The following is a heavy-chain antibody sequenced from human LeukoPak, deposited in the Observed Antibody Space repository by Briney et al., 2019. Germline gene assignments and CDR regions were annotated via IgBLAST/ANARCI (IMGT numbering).Heavy chain of an antibody. J-gene: IGHJ4*02. V-gene: IGHV3-23*01. CDR1: GFSFSTHG. D-gene: IGHD2-21*02. CDR3: ARGAPTDCGGDCHGTFDY. Sequence: GGSLRLSCVASGFSFSTHGMTWVRQTPGKRLEWISGISGSGGNTYYAASVKGRFTISRDNANNTLYLQMNSLRAEDTAVYYCARGAPTDCGGDCHGTFDYWGQGTLVTVSS. CDR2: ISGSGGNT.